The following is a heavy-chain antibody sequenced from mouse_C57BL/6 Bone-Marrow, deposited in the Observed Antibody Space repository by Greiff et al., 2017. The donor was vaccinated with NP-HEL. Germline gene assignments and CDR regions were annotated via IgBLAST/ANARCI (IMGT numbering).Heavy chain of an antibody. V-gene: IGHV1-81*01. D-gene: IGHD4-1*01. CDR2: IYPRSGNT. J-gene: IGHJ1*03. CDR1: GYTFTSYG. Sequence: VQLQRSGAELARPGASVTLSCKASGYTFTSYGISWVKQRTGQGLEWIGEIYPRSGNTYYNEKFKGKATLTADKSSSTAYMELRSLTSEDSAVYFCARENWDFYWYFDVWGTGTTVTVSS. CDR3: ARENWDFYWYFDV.